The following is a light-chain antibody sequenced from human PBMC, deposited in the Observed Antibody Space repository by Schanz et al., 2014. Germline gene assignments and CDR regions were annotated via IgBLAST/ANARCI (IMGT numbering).Light chain of an antibody. CDR3: TSYTSSSTRV. J-gene: IGLJ3*02. Sequence: QSALTQPASVSGSPGQSITISCTGTSSDIDGYNYVSWYQQHPGKAPKLLIYDVSKRPSGVPDRFSGSKSGNTASLTVSGLQAEDEADYYCTSYTSSSTRVFGGGTKLTVL. CDR2: DVS. V-gene: IGLV2-14*03. CDR1: SSDIDGYNY.